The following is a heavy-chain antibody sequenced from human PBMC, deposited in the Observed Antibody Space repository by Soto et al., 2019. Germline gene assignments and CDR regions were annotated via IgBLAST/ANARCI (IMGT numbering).Heavy chain of an antibody. Sequence: SETLSLTCTVSGGSISSSSFHWGWIRQPPGKGLEWIGSIYYSGSTYYSPSLKSRVTISVDTSKNQFSLKLSSVTAADTAVYYCASGSYYYDSSGYDYWGQGTLVTVS. CDR2: IYYSGST. CDR3: ASGSYYYDSSGYDY. J-gene: IGHJ4*02. V-gene: IGHV4-39*01. D-gene: IGHD3-22*01. CDR1: GGSISSSSFH.